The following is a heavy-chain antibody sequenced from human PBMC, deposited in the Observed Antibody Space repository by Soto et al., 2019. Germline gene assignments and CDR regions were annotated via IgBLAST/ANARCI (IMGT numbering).Heavy chain of an antibody. V-gene: IGHV3-49*03. CDR1: VFTSGDDA. Sequence: GSPRLSCTPSVFTSGDDAISWSRPAPGKGLERVRLIRRKAYGGTTEYAAPVKGTFTTPRHDSKTIAHLQMNRLKTEDTAVYYCTRDHRENYYDSSGYSPYWGQRTPGTGSS. J-gene: IGHJ4*02. CDR3: TRDHRENYYDSSGYSPY. D-gene: IGHD3-22*01. CDR2: IRRKAYGGTT.